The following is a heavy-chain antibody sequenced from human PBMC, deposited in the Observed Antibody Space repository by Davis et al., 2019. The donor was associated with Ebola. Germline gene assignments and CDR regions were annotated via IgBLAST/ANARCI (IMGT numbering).Heavy chain of an antibody. Sequence: AASVKVSCKASGYTFTSYGISWVRQAPGQGLERMGWIRAYNGNTNYAQKLQGRVTMTTDTSPSTAYMELRSLRSDDTAVYYCARVNRLDAFDIWGQGTMVTVSS. CDR1: GYTFTSYG. V-gene: IGHV1-18*01. J-gene: IGHJ3*02. CDR3: ARVNRLDAFDI. D-gene: IGHD2/OR15-2a*01. CDR2: IRAYNGNT.